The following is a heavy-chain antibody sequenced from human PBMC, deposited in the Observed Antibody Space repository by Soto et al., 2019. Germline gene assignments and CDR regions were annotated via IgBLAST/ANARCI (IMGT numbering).Heavy chain of an antibody. J-gene: IGHJ4*02. D-gene: IGHD2-8*02. Sequence: GSLRLSCAASGFTFSSYWLYWVRQAPGKGLEWIGYIYHSGSTYYNPSLKSRVTISVDRSKNQFSLKLSSVTAADTAVYYCARRSGGNFDYWGQGTLVTVSS. CDR2: IYHSGST. V-gene: IGHV4-4*02. CDR1: GFTFSSYW. CDR3: ARRSGGNFDY.